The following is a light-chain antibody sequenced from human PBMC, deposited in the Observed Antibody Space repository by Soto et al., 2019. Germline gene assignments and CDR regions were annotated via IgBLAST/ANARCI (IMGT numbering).Light chain of an antibody. J-gene: IGKJ2*01. CDR3: QQYNHWPNT. V-gene: IGKV3-15*01. CDR2: GAS. Sequence: EIVMTQSPATLSVSPGERATLSCRAGQRVSSNLAWYQQKPGQAPRLLMYGASTRATGIPARFSGSGSGTEFTLTISSLQSEDLAIYYCQQYNHWPNTFGQGTKLEIK. CDR1: QRVSSN.